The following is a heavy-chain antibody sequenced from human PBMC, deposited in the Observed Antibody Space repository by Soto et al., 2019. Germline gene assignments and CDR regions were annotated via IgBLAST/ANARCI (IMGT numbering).Heavy chain of an antibody. V-gene: IGHV5-51*01. Sequence: PGESLKISCKGSGYRFTSFWIGWVRQMPGKGLEWMGIIYPGDSDARYSPSFQGQVTISADESINTAYLKLSSVTAADTAVYYCARERCSGGSCHWFDPWGQGTLVTVSS. D-gene: IGHD2-15*01. CDR3: ARERCSGGSCHWFDP. J-gene: IGHJ5*02. CDR2: IYPGDSDA. CDR1: GYRFTSFW.